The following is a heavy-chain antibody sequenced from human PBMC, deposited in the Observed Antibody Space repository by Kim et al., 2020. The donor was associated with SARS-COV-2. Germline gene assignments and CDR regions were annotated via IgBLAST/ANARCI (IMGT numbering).Heavy chain of an antibody. J-gene: IGHJ4*02. CDR3: ATQAGSGSYGY. CDR2: T. V-gene: IGHV1-24*01. D-gene: IGHD3-10*01. Sequence: TIYAQKFQGRVTMTEDTSTDTAYMELSSLRSEDTAVYYCATQAGSGSYGYWGQGTLVTVSS.